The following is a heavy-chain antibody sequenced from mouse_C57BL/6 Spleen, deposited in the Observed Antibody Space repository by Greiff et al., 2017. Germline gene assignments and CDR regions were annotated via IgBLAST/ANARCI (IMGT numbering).Heavy chain of an antibody. V-gene: IGHV1-81*01. CDR3: ARRTTVVANSSYYYAMDY. CDR2: IYPRSGNT. D-gene: IGHD1-1*01. CDR1: GYTFTSYG. Sequence: QVQLQQSGAELARPGASVKLSCKASGYTFTSYGISWVKQRTGQGLEWIGEIYPRSGNTYYNEKFKGKATLTADKSSSTAYMELRSLTSEDSAVYFCARRTTVVANSSYYYAMDYWGQGTSVTVSS. J-gene: IGHJ4*01.